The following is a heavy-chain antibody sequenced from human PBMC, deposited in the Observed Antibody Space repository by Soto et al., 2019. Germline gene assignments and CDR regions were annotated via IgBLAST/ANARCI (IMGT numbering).Heavy chain of an antibody. J-gene: IGHJ6*02. Sequence: SETLSLTCAVSGYSISSGYYWGWIRQPPGKGLEWIGSLYHSGSTYYNPSLKSRVTISVDTSKYQFSLRLTSVTAADTAVYYCVRKGVGMAAVTVGHYYYYAMDVWGQGTTVTVSS. CDR2: LYHSGST. CDR1: GYSISSGYY. D-gene: IGHD2-21*01. CDR3: VRKGVGMAAVTVGHYYYYAMDV. V-gene: IGHV4-38-2*01.